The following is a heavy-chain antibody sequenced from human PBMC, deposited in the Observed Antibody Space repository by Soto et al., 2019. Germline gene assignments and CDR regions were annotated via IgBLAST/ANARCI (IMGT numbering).Heavy chain of an antibody. CDR2: IYYSGST. CDR1: GGSISSYY. V-gene: IGHV4-59*01. J-gene: IGHJ5*02. CDR3: ARDREYYYGSGSYSHWFDP. Sequence: SETLSLTCTVSGGSISSYYWSWIRQPPGKGLEWIGYIYYSGSTNYNPSLKSRVTISVDTSKNQFSLKLSSVTAADTAVYYCARDREYYYGSGSYSHWFDPWGQGTLVTVSS. D-gene: IGHD3-10*01.